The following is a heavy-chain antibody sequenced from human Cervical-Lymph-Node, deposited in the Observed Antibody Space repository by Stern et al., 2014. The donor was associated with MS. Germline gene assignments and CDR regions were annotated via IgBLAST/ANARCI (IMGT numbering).Heavy chain of an antibody. V-gene: IGHV3-53*01. CDR1: GFTVSNNY. CDR3: ARAIFGVNTAAMAPDAFDT. CDR2: IYTDDST. D-gene: IGHD3-3*01. J-gene: IGHJ3*02. Sequence: EVQLVESGGGLIQPGGSLRLSCAAPGFTVSNNYMSWVRQAPGQGLAWVLLIYTDDSTYYAGSVKGRFTISRDSSKNKLFLQMNSLRAEDTAVYYCARAIFGVNTAAMAPDAFDTWGQGTMVTVSS.